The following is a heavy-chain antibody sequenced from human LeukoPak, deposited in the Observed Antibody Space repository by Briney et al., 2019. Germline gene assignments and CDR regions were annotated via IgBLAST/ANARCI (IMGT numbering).Heavy chain of an antibody. CDR1: GGSISSYY. D-gene: IGHD5-24*01. Sequence: PSETLSLTCTVSGGSISSYYWSWIRQPPGKGLEWIGYIYYSGSTNYSPSLKSRVTISVDTSKNQFSLKLSSVTAADTAVYYCRLEMTTTTPNNFDFWGQGTLVTVSS. CDR2: IYYSGST. J-gene: IGHJ4*02. CDR3: RLEMTTTTPNNFDF. V-gene: IGHV4-59*12.